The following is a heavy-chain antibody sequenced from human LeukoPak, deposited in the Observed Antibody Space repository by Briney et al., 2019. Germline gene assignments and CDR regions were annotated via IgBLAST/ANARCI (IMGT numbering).Heavy chain of an antibody. CDR2: INPNSGGT. V-gene: IGHV1-2*02. CDR3: ASQPLYCSSTSCPYRY. Sequence: ASVKVSCKASGYTFTGYYIHWVRPAPGQGLEWMGWINPNSGGTNYAQKFQGRVTMTRDTSISTAYMELSRLRSDDTAVYYCASQPLYCSSTSCPYRYWGQGTLVTVSS. CDR1: GYTFTGYY. D-gene: IGHD2-2*01. J-gene: IGHJ4*02.